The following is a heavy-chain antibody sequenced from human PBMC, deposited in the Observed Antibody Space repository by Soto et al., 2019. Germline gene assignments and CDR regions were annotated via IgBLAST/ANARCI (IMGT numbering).Heavy chain of an antibody. J-gene: IGHJ5*02. V-gene: IGHV4-30-4*01. CDR3: ARVIPKGYCSSTSCYKQNWFDP. CDR2: IYYSGST. CDR1: GGSISSGDYY. D-gene: IGHD2-2*02. Sequence: SETLSLTCTVSGGSISSGDYYWSWIRQPPGKGLEWIGYIYYSGSTYYNPSLKSRATISVDTSKNQFSLKLSSVTAADTAVYYCARVIPKGYCSSTSCYKQNWFDPWGQGTLVTVSS.